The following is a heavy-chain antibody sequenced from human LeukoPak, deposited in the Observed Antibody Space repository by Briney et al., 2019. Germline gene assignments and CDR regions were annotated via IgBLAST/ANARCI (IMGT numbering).Heavy chain of an antibody. J-gene: IGHJ4*02. CDR3: ARDGDDYGYYYFDH. Sequence: GGSLTLSCAVSGFTFSNYWMTWVRQAPGKGLEWVANIKPDGSEKYYVDSVKGRFTISRDNAKNSLFRQMNSLRAEDTAVYYCARDGDDYGYYYFDHWGQGTLVTVSS. CDR1: GFTFSNYW. V-gene: IGHV3-7*01. D-gene: IGHD4-17*01. CDR2: IKPDGSEK.